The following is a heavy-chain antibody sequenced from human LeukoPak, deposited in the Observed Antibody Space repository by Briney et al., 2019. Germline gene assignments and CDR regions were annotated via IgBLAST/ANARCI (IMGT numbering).Heavy chain of an antibody. J-gene: IGHJ5*02. D-gene: IGHD5-18*01. CDR1: GYTFTSYG. CDR2: ISAYNGNT. Sequence: GASVTVSCKASGYTFTSYGISWVRQAPGQGLEWMGWISAYNGNTNYAQKRQGRVTMSTDTSTSTAYMELRSLRSDDTAVYYCARVRKGDTAMVRGWFDPWGQGTLVTVSS. CDR3: ARVRKGDTAMVRGWFDP. V-gene: IGHV1-18*01.